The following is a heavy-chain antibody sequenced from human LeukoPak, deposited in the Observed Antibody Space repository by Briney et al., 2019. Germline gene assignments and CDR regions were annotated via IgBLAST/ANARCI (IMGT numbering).Heavy chain of an antibody. Sequence: SVKVSCKASGGTFSSYAISWVRQAPGQGLEWMGGIIPIFGTANYAQKFQGRVTITADESTSTAYMELSSLRSEDTAVYYCARQSLAARPGSYYYGMDVWGQGTTVTVSS. CDR1: GGTFSSYA. J-gene: IGHJ6*02. CDR3: ARQSLAARPGSYYYGMDV. D-gene: IGHD6-6*01. V-gene: IGHV1-69*13. CDR2: IIPIFGTA.